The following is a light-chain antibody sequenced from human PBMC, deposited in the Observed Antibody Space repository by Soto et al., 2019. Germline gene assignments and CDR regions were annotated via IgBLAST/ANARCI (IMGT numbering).Light chain of an antibody. CDR1: QSISNF. V-gene: IGKV1-39*01. Sequence: DIQMTQSPSSLSASVGDRVTITCRASQSISNFLNWYQQKPGKAPELLIYAASSLHSGVPSRFSGSGSGTNFTLTISSLQPXXXAXXXXQXXXTTPYTFGQGTKLEIK. CDR3: QXXXTTPYT. J-gene: IGKJ2*01. CDR2: AAS.